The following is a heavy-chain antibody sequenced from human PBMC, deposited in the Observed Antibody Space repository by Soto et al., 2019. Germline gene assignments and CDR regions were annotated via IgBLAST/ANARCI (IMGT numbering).Heavy chain of an antibody. V-gene: IGHV3-7*01. CDR3: ARDGYNYRFDY. CDR2: MKQDGSEK. CDR1: GFTFSSYW. Sequence: EVPLVESGGGLVQPGGSLRLSCAASGFTFSSYWMSWVRQAPGKGLEWVANMKQDGSEKYYVDSVKGRFTISRDNAKNSLYLQMNSLRAEDTAVYYCARDGYNYRFDYWGQGTLLTVSS. J-gene: IGHJ4*02. D-gene: IGHD1-1*01.